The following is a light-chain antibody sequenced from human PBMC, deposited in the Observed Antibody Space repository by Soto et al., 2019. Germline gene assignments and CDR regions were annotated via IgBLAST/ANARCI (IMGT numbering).Light chain of an antibody. Sequence: DIVMTQSPLSLPVTPGEQASISCRSSQSLLHSNGYNYLDWDLQKPGQSPQLLIYMGSNRDSGVPDRFSGSGSGTDLTLKSSIVDAEDVGVYYCRQALQIPYTFGQRPKLEIK. V-gene: IGKV2-28*01. CDR3: RQALQIPYT. CDR1: QSLLHSNGYNY. CDR2: MGS. J-gene: IGKJ2*01.